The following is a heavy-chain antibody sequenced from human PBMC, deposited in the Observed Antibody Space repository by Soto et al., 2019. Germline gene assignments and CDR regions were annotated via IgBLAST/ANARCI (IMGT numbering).Heavy chain of an antibody. Sequence: SETLSLTCAVYGGSFSGYYWSWIRQPPGKGLEWIGEINHSGSTNYNPSLKSRVTISVDTSKNQFSLKLSSVTAADTAVYYCARGLITMVRGVKRARFDYWGQGTLVTVSS. V-gene: IGHV4-34*01. J-gene: IGHJ4*02. CDR1: GGSFSGYY. D-gene: IGHD3-10*01. CDR3: ARGLITMVRGVKRARFDY. CDR2: INHSGST.